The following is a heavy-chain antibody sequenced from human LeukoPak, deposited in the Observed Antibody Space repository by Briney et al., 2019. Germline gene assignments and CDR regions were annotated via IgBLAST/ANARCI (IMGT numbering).Heavy chain of an antibody. CDR2: ISSYNGNT. CDR1: GYTFTSYY. J-gene: IGHJ4*02. V-gene: IGHV1-18*04. Sequence: ASVKVSCKASGYTFTSYYMHWVRQAPGQGLEWMGWISSYNGNTNYAQKLQGRVTMTTDTSTSTAYMELRSLISDDTAVYYCARGDYGDYWGQGTLVTVSS. CDR3: ARGDYGDY.